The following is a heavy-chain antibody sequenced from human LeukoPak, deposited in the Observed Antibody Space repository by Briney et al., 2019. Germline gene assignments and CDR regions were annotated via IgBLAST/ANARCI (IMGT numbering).Heavy chain of an antibody. CDR3: AKSLVSGSFYYCGMDV. J-gene: IGHJ6*02. D-gene: IGHD6-13*01. Sequence: GGSLRPSCAASGFTFSSYGMHWVRQAPGKGLEWVAVISYDGSNKYDADSVKGRFTISRDNSKNTLYLQMNSLRPEDTAVYYCAKSLVSGSFYYCGMDVWGQGTTVTVSS. CDR1: GFTFSSYG. CDR2: ISYDGSNK. V-gene: IGHV3-30*18.